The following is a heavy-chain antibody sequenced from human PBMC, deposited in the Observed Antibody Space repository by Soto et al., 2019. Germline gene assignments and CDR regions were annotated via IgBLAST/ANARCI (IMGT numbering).Heavy chain of an antibody. V-gene: IGHV3-7*01. CDR2: IKQDGSEK. D-gene: IGHD6-13*01. CDR3: ARDLPVSSSWYEEGVSFDY. CDR1: GFTFSSYW. J-gene: IGHJ4*02. Sequence: GGSLRLSCAASGFTFSSYWMSWVRQAPGKGLEWVANIKQDGSEKYYVDSVKGRFTISRDNAKNSLYLQMNSLRAEDTAVYYCARDLPVSSSWYEEGVSFDYWGQGTLVTVSS.